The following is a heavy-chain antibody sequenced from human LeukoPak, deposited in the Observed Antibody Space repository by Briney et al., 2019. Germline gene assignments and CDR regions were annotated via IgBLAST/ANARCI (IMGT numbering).Heavy chain of an antibody. CDR2: INSTSTTI. CDR1: GFTFSSHS. V-gene: IGHV3-48*01. J-gene: IGHJ4*02. D-gene: IGHD3-22*01. CDR3: VRGIRDYYGLDY. Sequence: PGGSLRLSCAASGFTFSSHSMNWVRQAPEKGLEWVSYINSTSTTIYYADSVEGRFTISRDNAKNSLYPQMNSLRAEDTAIYYCVRGIRDYYGLDYWGQGTLVTVSS.